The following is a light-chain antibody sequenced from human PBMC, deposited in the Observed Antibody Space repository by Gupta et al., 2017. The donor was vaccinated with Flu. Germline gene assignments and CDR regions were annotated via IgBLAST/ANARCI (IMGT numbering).Light chain of an antibody. J-gene: IGLJ1*01. CDR2: STS. CDR1: SSNIARNV. V-gene: IGLV1-44*01. Sequence: QSGLTQPPSASGTPGQRVTISCSGSSSNIARNVVNWYQQLQGTAPKLLMVSTSHRPSGVMDRLLCYPTGKYASPVIRGLASEEEADDYCGEWDDRLSGYVFGGGTKFTVL. CDR3: GEWDDRLSGYV.